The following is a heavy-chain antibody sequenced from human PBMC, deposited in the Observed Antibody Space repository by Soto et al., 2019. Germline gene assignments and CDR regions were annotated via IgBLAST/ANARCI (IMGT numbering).Heavy chain of an antibody. J-gene: IGHJ4*02. Sequence: PGGSLRLSCAASGFTFSRFELHWVRQAPGKGLEWISYISSSGSTAYYASSVEGRFTISRGNTNDSVYLQMDSLRAEDTALYYCTRAAWFPYLSFYWGQGALVTVSS. CDR1: GFTFSRFE. D-gene: IGHD3-10*01. CDR3: TRAAWFPYLSFY. CDR2: ISSSGSTA. V-gene: IGHV3-48*03.